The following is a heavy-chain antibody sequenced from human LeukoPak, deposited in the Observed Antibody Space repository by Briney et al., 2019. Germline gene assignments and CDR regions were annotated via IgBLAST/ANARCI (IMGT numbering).Heavy chain of an antibody. CDR2: ISSSGSTI. CDR3: AREVGAVSPYFDY. CDR1: GFTFSSYE. J-gene: IGHJ4*02. V-gene: IGHV3-48*03. Sequence: GGSLRLSCAASGFTFSSYEMNWVRQAPGKGLEWVSYISSSGSTIYYADSVKGRFTISRDNAKNSLYLRMNSLRAEDTAVYYCAREVGAVSPYFDYWGQGTLVTVSS. D-gene: IGHD1-26*01.